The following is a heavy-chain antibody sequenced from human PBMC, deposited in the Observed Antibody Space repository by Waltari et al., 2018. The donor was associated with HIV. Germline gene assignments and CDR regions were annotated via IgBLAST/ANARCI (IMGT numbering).Heavy chain of an antibody. CDR1: GGSLATTNFF. Sequence: QLQLQESGPGLVKPSETMSLACNVSGGSLATTNFFWAWIRQSPGGGLEWVGGGLYSGQIDANPSLRGRVTISIDASKNQFSLRLTSVTAADTAVYFCVRHAAAYSTAAGNTGWWLAGSFQPWGQGTLVTVSS. J-gene: IGHJ1*01. D-gene: IGHD6-19*01. V-gene: IGHV4-39*01. CDR3: VRHAAAYSTAAGNTGWWLAGSFQP. CDR2: GLYSGQI.